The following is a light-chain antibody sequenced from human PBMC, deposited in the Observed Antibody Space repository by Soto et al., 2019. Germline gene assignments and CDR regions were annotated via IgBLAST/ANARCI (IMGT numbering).Light chain of an antibody. Sequence: QAVVTQEPSLTVSPGGTVTLTCDSSPGPVTSGHDPYWFQRKPGQAPRTLIYDTTNRHSWTPARFSGSLLGGKAALTLSGAQPEDEAEYYCLLSYGGARVFGGGTKLTVL. J-gene: IGLJ2*01. CDR1: PGPVTSGHD. V-gene: IGLV7-46*01. CDR3: LLSYGGARV. CDR2: DTT.